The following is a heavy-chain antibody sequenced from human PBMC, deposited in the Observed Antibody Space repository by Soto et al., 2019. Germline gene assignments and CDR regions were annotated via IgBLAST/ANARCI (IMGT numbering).Heavy chain of an antibody. D-gene: IGHD2-21*02. Sequence: WGSLRLSCAVSGFTFGDHFMDWVRQAPGKGLEWVGRIRSKANNYITEYAASVKGRFTISRDDSKNSLYLQMNSLKIEDTAVYFCARDSSSCRGGHCYFDNWGQGTLVTVSS. CDR1: GFTFGDHF. J-gene: IGHJ4*02. CDR2: IRSKANNYIT. V-gene: IGHV3-72*01. CDR3: ARDSSSCRGGHCYFDN.